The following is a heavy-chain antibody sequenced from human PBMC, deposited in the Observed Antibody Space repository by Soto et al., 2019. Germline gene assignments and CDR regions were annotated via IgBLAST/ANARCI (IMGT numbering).Heavy chain of an antibody. Sequence: ASVKVSCKASGYTFTSYGISWVRQAPGQVLEWMGWISAYNGNTNYAQKLQGRVTMTTDKSTSTAYMELRSLRSDDTAVYYCARDSRSSISCHPYYYYYGMEVWGQGTPVTVSS. CDR1: GYTFTSYG. D-gene: IGHD2-2*01. J-gene: IGHJ6*02. V-gene: IGHV1-18*04. CDR3: ARDSRSSISCHPYYYYYGMEV. CDR2: ISAYNGNT.